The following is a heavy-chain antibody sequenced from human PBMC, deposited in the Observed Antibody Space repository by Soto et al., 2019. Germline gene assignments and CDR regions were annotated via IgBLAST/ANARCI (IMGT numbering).Heavy chain of an antibody. J-gene: IGHJ3*02. CDR1: GFTGSTNY. CDR2: IYSGGST. D-gene: IGHD2-15*01. CDR3: ASGGASLYAFDI. V-gene: IGHV3-66*01. Sequence: EVQLVESGGGLVQPGGSLRLSCAASGFTGSTNYMSLVRQAPGKGLEWVSLIYSGGSTYYADSVKGRFTISRDNSKNTLYLHMNSLRAEDTAMDYCASGGASLYAFDIWGQGTMVTVSS.